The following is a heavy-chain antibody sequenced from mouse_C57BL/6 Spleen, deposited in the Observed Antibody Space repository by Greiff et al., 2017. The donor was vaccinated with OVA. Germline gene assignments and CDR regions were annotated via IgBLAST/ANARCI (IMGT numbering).Heavy chain of an antibody. CDR3: ARWDGTGGYFDV. D-gene: IGHD4-1*01. V-gene: IGHV7-3*01. CDR2: IRNKANGYTT. J-gene: IGHJ1*03. Sequence: DVTVEESGGGLVQPGGSLSLSCAASGFTFTDYYMSWVRQPPGKALEWLGFIRNKANGYTTEYSASVKGRFPIARDNSQSILYLQRNALGAEDSATYSCARWDGTGGYFDVWGTGTTVTVSS. CDR1: GFTFTDYY.